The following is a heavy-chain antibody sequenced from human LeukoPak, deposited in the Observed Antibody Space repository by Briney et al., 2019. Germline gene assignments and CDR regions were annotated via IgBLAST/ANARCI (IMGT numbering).Heavy chain of an antibody. J-gene: IGHJ4*02. Sequence: ASVKVSCKASGYTFTGYYMHWVRQAPGQGLEWMGWTNPNSGGTNYAQKFQGRVTMTRDTSISTAYMELSRLRSDDTAVYYCARVEYYDSSGYYSHFDYWGQGTLVTVSS. CDR3: ARVEYYDSSGYYSHFDY. D-gene: IGHD3-22*01. V-gene: IGHV1-2*02. CDR1: GYTFTGYY. CDR2: TNPNSGGT.